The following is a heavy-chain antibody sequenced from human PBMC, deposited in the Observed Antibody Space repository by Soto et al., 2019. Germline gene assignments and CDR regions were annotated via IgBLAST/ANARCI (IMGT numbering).Heavy chain of an antibody. D-gene: IGHD2-2*01. J-gene: IGHJ6*02. Sequence: SETLSLTCTVSGGSVSSGSYYWSWIRQPPGKGLEWIGYIYYSGSTNYNPSLKSRVTISVDTSKNQFSLKLSSVTAADTAVYYCARVSLGYCSSTIFFMRVNYYYGMDFWGPGTMVTVFS. V-gene: IGHV4-61*01. CDR2: IYYSGST. CDR3: ARVSLGYCSSTIFFMRVNYYYGMDF. CDR1: GGSVSSGSYY.